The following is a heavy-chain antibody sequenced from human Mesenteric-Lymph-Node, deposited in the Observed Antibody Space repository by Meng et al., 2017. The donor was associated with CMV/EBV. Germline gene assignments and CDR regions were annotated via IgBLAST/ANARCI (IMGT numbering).Heavy chain of an antibody. J-gene: IGHJ4*02. V-gene: IGHV1-46*01. Sequence: ASGYTFTKYYSHWVRQAPGQGLEWMGWINPSGGSTSYAQKFQGRVTMTRDTSTSTVYMELSSLRSEDTAVYYCARDRIAAAGTHPDYWGQGTLVTVSS. CDR2: INPSGGST. D-gene: IGHD6-13*01. CDR3: ARDRIAAAGTHPDY. CDR1: GYTFTKYY.